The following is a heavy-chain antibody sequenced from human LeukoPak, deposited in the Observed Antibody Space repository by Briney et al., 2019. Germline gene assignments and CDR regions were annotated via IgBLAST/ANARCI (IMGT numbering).Heavy chain of an antibody. Sequence: SETLSLTCTVSGGSISSGGYYWSWIRQPPGKGLEWIGYIYHSGSTYYNPSLKSRVTISVDRSKNQFSLKLSSVTAADTAVYYCARGALYCSGGSCYSGPYYYMDVWGKGTTVTVSS. CDR1: GGSISSGGYY. J-gene: IGHJ6*03. V-gene: IGHV4-30-2*01. CDR3: ARGALYCSGGSCYSGPYYYMDV. D-gene: IGHD2-15*01. CDR2: IYHSGST.